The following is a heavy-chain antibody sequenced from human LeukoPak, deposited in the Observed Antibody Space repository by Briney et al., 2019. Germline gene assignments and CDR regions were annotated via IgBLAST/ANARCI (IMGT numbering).Heavy chain of an antibody. Sequence: ASVKVSCKASGYTFTSYDINWVRHATGQGLEWMGWMNPNSANTGYAQKFQGRVTMTRNTSISTAYMELSSLRSEDTAVYYCARAVDGSGSYYNALYYYYYMDVWGKGTTVTVSS. CDR3: ARAVDGSGSYYNALYYYYYMDV. D-gene: IGHD3-10*01. CDR2: MNPNSANT. J-gene: IGHJ6*03. CDR1: GYTFTSYD. V-gene: IGHV1-8*01.